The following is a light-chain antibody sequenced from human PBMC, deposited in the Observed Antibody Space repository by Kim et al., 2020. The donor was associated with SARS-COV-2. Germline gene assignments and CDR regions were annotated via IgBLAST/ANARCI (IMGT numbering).Light chain of an antibody. CDR3: SSYPGSNNLGV. Sequence: QSALTQPPSASGSPGQSVIISCTGTRSDVGGYNYVSLYQHHPGKAPKLMIYDVSKRPSGVPDRFSGSKSGHTASLTVSGLQAEDEADYYCSSYPGSNNLGVFGGGTQLTVL. V-gene: IGLV2-8*01. CDR2: DVS. CDR1: RSDVGGYNY. J-gene: IGLJ3*02.